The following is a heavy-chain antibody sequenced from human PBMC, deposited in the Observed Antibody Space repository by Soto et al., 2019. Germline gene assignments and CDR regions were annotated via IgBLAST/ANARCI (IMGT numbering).Heavy chain of an antibody. CDR2: IYYSGST. V-gene: IGHV4-30-4*01. J-gene: IGHJ3*02. CDR1: GGSISSGDYY. D-gene: IGHD3-16*02. Sequence: SETLSLTCTVSGGSISSGDYYWSWIRQPPGKGPEWIGYIYYSGSTYYNPSLKSRVTISVDTSKNQFSLKLSSVTAADTAVYYCARAKRGMITFGGVIVIVPDAFDIWGQGTMVTVSS. CDR3: ARAKRGMITFGGVIVIVPDAFDI.